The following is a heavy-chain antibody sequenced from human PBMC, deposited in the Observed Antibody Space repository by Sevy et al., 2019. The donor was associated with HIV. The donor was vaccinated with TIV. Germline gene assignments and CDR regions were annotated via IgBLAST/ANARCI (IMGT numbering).Heavy chain of an antibody. CDR2: ISSSGSTI. V-gene: IGHV3-48*03. CDR3: ARDDRGYSGYDRGNFDY. J-gene: IGHJ4*02. CDR1: GFTFSSYE. D-gene: IGHD5-12*01. Sequence: GGSLRLSCAASGFTFSSYEMNWVRQATGKGLEWVSYISSSGSTIYYADSVKGRFTISRDNAKNSLYLQMNSLRAEDTAVYYCARDDRGYSGYDRGNFDYWGQGTLVTVSS.